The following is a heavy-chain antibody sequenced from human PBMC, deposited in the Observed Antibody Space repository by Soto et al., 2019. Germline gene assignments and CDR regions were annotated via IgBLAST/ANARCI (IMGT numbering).Heavy chain of an antibody. CDR1: GFTFSTYS. D-gene: IGHD1-26*01. J-gene: IGHJ5*02. CDR3: AKDPNPNSGSLNWFDP. CDR2: ISSSSSTI. Sequence: GGSLRLSCAASGFTFSTYSMNWVRQAPGKGLEWVSYISSSSSTIFYTDSVKGRFTVSRDNAKNSLYLQMNSLRAEDTAVYYCAKDPNPNSGSLNWFDPWGQGTLVTVSS. V-gene: IGHV3-48*01.